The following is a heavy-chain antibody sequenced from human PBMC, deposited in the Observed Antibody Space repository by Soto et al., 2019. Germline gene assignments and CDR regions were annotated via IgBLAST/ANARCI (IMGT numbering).Heavy chain of an antibody. Sequence: PSETLSLTCAVYGGSFSGYYWSWIRQPPGKGLKWIGEINHSGSTNYNPSLKSRVTISVDTSKNQFSLKLSSVTAADTAVYYCARVGGYVWGSYRYMAKYYFDYWGQGTLVTVS. V-gene: IGHV4-34*01. CDR2: INHSGST. CDR1: GGSFSGYY. J-gene: IGHJ4*02. D-gene: IGHD3-16*02. CDR3: ARVGGYVWGSYRYMAKYYFDY.